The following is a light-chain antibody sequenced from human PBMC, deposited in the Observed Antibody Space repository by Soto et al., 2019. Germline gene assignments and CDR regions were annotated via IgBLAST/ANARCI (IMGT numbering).Light chain of an antibody. Sequence: IVLTQSPGTLSLSPGERATLSCRVSQSVSSSYLAWYQQKPGQAPRLLIYGASSRATGIPDWFSGSGSGTDFTATSSSLEPEDFSVYYCQQYGSSPLTFGGGTEVEIK. J-gene: IGKJ4*01. V-gene: IGKV3-20*01. CDR2: GAS. CDR3: QQYGSSPLT. CDR1: QSVSSSY.